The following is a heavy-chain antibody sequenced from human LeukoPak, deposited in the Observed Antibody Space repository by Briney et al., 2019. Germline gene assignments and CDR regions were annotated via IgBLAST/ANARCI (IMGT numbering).Heavy chain of an antibody. CDR1: GLPFSIYG. D-gene: IGHD3-3*01. J-gene: IGHJ4*02. CDR3: AQDQEWTWDY. V-gene: IGHV3-30*02. CDR2: LRSDGVDK. Sequence: GGSLRLSCTVSGLPFSIYGLHWVRQAPGRGLQWVAFLRSDGVDKTYADSVKGRFTISRDTSKNTVYLQMDSLRAEDTAVYYFAQDQEWTWDYWGQGTLIIVSS.